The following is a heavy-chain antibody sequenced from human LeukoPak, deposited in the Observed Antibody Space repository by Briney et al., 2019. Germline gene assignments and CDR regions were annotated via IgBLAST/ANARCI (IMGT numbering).Heavy chain of an antibody. V-gene: IGHV1-69*05. CDR1: GGTFSSYA. J-gene: IGHJ5*02. D-gene: IGHD1-14*01. CDR3: ARGPYNREHNWFDP. CDR2: IIPIFGTA. Sequence: SVKVSCKASGGTFSSYAISWVRQAPGQGPEWMGGIIPIFGTANYAQKFQGRVTITTDESTSTAYMELSSLRSEDTAVYYCARGPYNREHNWFDPWGQGTLVTVSS.